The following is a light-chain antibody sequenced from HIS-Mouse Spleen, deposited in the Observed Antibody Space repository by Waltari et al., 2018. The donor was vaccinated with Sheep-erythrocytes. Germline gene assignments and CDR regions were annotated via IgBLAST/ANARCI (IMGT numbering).Light chain of an antibody. CDR3: CSYAGSYTWV. J-gene: IGLJ3*02. Sequence: QSALTQPRSVSGSPGQSVTISCTGTSSDVGGYNYVSWYQQHPGKAPKLLIYYVSKRPSWVPDRFSGPKSGNTASLTISGLQAEDEADYYCCSYAGSYTWVFGGGTKLTVL. V-gene: IGLV2-11*01. CDR1: SSDVGGYNY. CDR2: YVS.